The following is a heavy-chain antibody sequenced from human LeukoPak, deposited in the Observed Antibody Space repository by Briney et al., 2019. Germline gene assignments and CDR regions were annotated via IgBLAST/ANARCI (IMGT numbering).Heavy chain of an antibody. D-gene: IGHD4-17*01. CDR1: GFTFGTYW. V-gene: IGHV3-74*01. J-gene: IGHJ4*02. Sequence: VGSLRLSCAASGFTFGTYWMHWVRQAPGKGLVWVSRINSDESNTNYADSVKGRFTISRDNAKNTLYLQMNSLRAEDTAVYYCARDDYGDYFFPYWGQGTLVTVSS. CDR2: INSDESNT. CDR3: ARDDYGDYFFPY.